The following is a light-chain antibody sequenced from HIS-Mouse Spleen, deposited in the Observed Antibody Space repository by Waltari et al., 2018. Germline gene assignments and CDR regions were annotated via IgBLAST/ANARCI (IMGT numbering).Light chain of an antibody. CDR1: SSHLGGYNY. CDR2: EVS. J-gene: IGLJ2*01. V-gene: IGLV2-8*01. Sequence: QSALTQPPSASGSPGPSVTISCTGTSSHLGGYNYVSWYQQHPGKAPKLMIYEVSKRPSGVPDRFSGSKSGNTASLTVSGLQAEDEADYYCSSYAGSNNLVFGGGTKLTVL. CDR3: SSYAGSNNLV.